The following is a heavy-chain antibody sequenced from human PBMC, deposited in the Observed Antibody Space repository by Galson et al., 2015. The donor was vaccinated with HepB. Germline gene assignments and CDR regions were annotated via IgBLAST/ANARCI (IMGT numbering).Heavy chain of an antibody. CDR3: AKEESGWYERYNWFDP. Sequence: SLRLSCAASGFTFSSYGMHWVRQAPGKGLEWVAVISYDGSNKYYADSVKGRFTISRDNSKNTLYLQMNSLRAEDTAVYYCAKEESGWYERYNWFDPWGQGTLVTVSS. V-gene: IGHV3-30*18. CDR1: GFTFSSYG. J-gene: IGHJ5*02. D-gene: IGHD6-19*01. CDR2: ISYDGSNK.